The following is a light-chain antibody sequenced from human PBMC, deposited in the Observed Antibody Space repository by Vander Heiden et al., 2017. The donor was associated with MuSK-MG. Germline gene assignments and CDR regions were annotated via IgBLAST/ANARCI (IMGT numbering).Light chain of an antibody. V-gene: IGLV1-44*01. CDR1: DCNLVTSS. Sequence: ILTQPPSPSGTPGQTVTLSCSGSDCNLVTSSVSWYQQLPGMAPQLLIYSTNKRPSGVPDRFSGAKSGPSASLIISGLQSEDEADYSCAAWDDSLNGPVFGGGTKLTVL. CDR2: STN. J-gene: IGLJ3*02. CDR3: AAWDDSLNGPV.